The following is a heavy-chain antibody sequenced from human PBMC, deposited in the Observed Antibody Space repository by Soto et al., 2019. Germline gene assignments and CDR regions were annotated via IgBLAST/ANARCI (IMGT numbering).Heavy chain of an antibody. CDR2: ISSDSTTI. D-gene: IGHD2-15*01. J-gene: IGHJ5*02. Sequence: QVQLVASGGGLVKPGGSLRLSCAASGFTFSDYSMSWIRQSPGKGREWVSYISSDSTTIYYAGSVKGRFFIYRDNADNSLYLRMNSLIAEDTAVYYCARGSCYRPYIWFDPWGQGTLVTVSS. V-gene: IGHV3-11*01. CDR3: ARGSCYRPYIWFDP. CDR1: GFTFSDYS.